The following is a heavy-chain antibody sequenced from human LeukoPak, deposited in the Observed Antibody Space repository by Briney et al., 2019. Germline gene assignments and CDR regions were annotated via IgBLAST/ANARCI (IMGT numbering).Heavy chain of an antibody. J-gene: IGHJ4*02. CDR3: AKDPSGSHIVDGGLDY. Sequence: PGGSLRLSCAASGFTFSSYGMHWVRQAPGKGLEWVAVISYDGSNKYYADSVKGRFTISRDNSKNTLYLQMNSLRAEDTAVYYCAKDPSGSHIVDGGLDYWGQGTLVTVPS. V-gene: IGHV3-30*18. CDR1: GFTFSSYG. CDR2: ISYDGSNK. D-gene: IGHD3-10*01.